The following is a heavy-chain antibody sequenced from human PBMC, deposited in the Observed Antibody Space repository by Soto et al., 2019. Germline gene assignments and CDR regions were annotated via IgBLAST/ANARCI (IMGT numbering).Heavy chain of an antibody. D-gene: IGHD6-6*01. V-gene: IGHV2-70*01. J-gene: IGHJ6*02. CDR3: ARSKGSSPDYYYYGMDV. CDR2: IDWDDDK. Sequence: SGPTLVNPTQTLTLTCTFSGFSLSTSGMCVSWIRQPPGKALEWLALIDWDDDKYYSTSLKTRLTISKDTSKNQVVLTMTNMDPVDTATYYCARSKGSSPDYYYYGMDVWGQGTTVTVSS. CDR1: GFSLSTSGMC.